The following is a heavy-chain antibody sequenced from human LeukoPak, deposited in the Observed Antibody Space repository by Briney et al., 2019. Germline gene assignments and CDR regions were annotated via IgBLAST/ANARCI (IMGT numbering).Heavy chain of an antibody. CDR3: ARLMGATTSDY. CDR2: IKQDGSER. D-gene: IGHD1-26*01. Sequence: GGSLRLSCAASGFIFSNYWMSWVRQAPGKGPEWVANIKQDGSERYYVDSVKGRFTISRDNAKNSLYLQIDSLRAEDTAVYYCARLMGATTSDYWGQGTLVTVSS. J-gene: IGHJ4*02. V-gene: IGHV3-7*03. CDR1: GFIFSNYW.